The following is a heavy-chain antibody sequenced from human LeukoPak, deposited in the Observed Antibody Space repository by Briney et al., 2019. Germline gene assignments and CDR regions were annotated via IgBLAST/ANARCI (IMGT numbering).Heavy chain of an antibody. D-gene: IGHD6-13*01. CDR2: LIPVYGSV. Sequence: SSEKVPYKASGGIFRRYGLNWVRQAPGQGLEWMGGLIPVYGSVNYAQKFQGRVTITAAKSTTTAHMELSRLRSEDTAVYYCARDPIPGIAAALTYGYSDLWGRGTLVTVSS. CDR3: ARDPIPGIAAALTYGYSDL. J-gene: IGHJ2*01. V-gene: IGHV1-69*06. CDR1: GGIFRRYG.